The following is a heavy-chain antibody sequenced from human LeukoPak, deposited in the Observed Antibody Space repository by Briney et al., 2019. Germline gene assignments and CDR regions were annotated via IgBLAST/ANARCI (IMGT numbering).Heavy chain of an antibody. CDR3: ASSVVPPYWYFDL. Sequence: SETLSLTCAVYGGSFSGYYWSWIRQSPGKGLEWIGYIYYSGSTNSNPSLKSRVTLSVDTSKNQFSLKLNSVTAADAAVYYCASSVVPPYWYFDLWGRGTLVTVSS. CDR1: GGSFSGYY. V-gene: IGHV4-59*01. J-gene: IGHJ2*01. D-gene: IGHD2-2*01. CDR2: IYYSGST.